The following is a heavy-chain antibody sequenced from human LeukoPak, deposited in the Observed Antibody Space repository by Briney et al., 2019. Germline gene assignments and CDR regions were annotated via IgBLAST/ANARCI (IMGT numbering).Heavy chain of an antibody. CDR2: INAGNGDT. J-gene: IGHJ4*02. CDR1: GYTFTNYV. V-gene: IGHV1-3*01. Sequence: GASVKVSCKASGYTFTNYVIHWVRQAPGQRPDRIGWINAGNGDTKYSHHFQGRVTITRDTSASTAYMEMSSLTSEDTALYYCARDDCGDTCYPGGYWGQGTLVTVSS. CDR3: ARDDCGDTCYPGGY. D-gene: IGHD2-21*01.